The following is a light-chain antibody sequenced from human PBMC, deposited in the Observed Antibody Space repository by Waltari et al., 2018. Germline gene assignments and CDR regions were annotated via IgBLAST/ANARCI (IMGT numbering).Light chain of an antibody. CDR2: AAS. CDR1: QSISSY. J-gene: IGKJ1*01. CDR3: QQSYSTPRT. V-gene: IGKV1-39*01. Sequence: DIQLTQSPSSLSASVGDRVTITCRASQSISSYLNWYQQKPGKAPKLLIYAASSLQSGVPSMFSGSGSGTDFTLTISSLQPEDFATYYCQQSYSTPRTFGQVTKVEIK.